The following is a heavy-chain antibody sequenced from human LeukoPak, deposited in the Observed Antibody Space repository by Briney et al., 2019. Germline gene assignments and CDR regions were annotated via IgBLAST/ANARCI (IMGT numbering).Heavy chain of an antibody. Sequence: GGSLRLSCAASGFTVSNTYMSWVRQAPGKGLEWVSVIYSGGTTYCADSVKGRFTISRDNSKNTLYLQMNSLRADDTAVYYCARDLDSGGYSEAFDVWGQGTMVTVSS. V-gene: IGHV3-53*01. CDR3: ARDLDSGGYSEAFDV. CDR2: IYSGGTT. D-gene: IGHD3-22*01. CDR1: GFTVSNTY. J-gene: IGHJ3*01.